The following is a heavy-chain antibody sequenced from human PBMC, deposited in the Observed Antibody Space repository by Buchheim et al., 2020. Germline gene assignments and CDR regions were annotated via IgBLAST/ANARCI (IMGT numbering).Heavy chain of an antibody. CDR1: GGSISTSGYY. Sequence: QVLLQESGPGLVKPSQTLSLTCNVSGGSISTSGYYWTWIRLHPGKGLEWIGYVYYSGATHYNPSLKSRVSMSVDQSKKQFSLNLNSVTAADTAVYYCAREYSSPSGRGNWFDPWGQGTL. D-gene: IGHD6-6*01. CDR3: AREYSSPSGRGNWFDP. J-gene: IGHJ5*02. V-gene: IGHV4-31*03. CDR2: VYYSGAT.